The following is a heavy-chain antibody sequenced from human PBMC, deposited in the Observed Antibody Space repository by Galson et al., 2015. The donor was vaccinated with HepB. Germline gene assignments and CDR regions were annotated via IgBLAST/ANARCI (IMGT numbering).Heavy chain of an antibody. V-gene: IGHV1-8*01. Sequence: SVKVSCKASGYTFTSYDINWVRQATGQGLEWMGWMNPNSGNTGYAQKFQGRVTMTRNTSISTAYMELSSLRSENTAVYYCARGPSHSSSWYFNYYYYYGMDVWGQGTTVTVSS. CDR1: GYTFTSYD. CDR2: MNPNSGNT. J-gene: IGHJ6*02. D-gene: IGHD6-13*01. CDR3: ARGPSHSSSWYFNYYYYYGMDV.